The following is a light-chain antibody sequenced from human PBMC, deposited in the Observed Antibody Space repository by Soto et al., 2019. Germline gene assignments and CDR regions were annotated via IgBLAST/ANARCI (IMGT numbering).Light chain of an antibody. Sequence: QSVLTQPASVSGAPGQSITISCTGTSSDVGFYNLISWYQQHPGKAPKVIIFEVTKRPSGVSDRISGSKSGNTASLTISGLQAEDEADYYCFSHTGAFGGGTQLTVL. CDR2: EVT. CDR3: FSHTGA. CDR1: SSDVGFYNL. V-gene: IGLV2-23*02. J-gene: IGLJ2*01.